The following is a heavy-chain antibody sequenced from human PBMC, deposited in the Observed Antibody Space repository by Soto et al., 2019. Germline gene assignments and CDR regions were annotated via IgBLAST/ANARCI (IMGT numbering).Heavy chain of an antibody. D-gene: IGHD6-6*01. V-gene: IGHV4-30-4*01. Sequence: SATXSLTCTVSVVSIIIGYYYWSWIRQPPGKGLEWIGYIYYSGSTYYNPSLKSRVTISVDTSKNQFSLKLSSVTAEDTAVYYCDREGQQIVTEYWGQGTLVTVSS. CDR3: DREGQQIVTEY. CDR2: IYYSGST. CDR1: VVSIIIGYYY. J-gene: IGHJ4*02.